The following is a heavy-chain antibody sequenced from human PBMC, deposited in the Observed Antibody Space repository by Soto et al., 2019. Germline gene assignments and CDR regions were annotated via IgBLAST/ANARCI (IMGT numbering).Heavy chain of an antibody. V-gene: IGHV4-4*02. J-gene: IGHJ6*03. CDR1: SCSISSSNW. D-gene: IGHD1-1*01. Sequence: PSETLSLTYAVSSCSISSSNWWSWVRQPPGKGLEWIGEIYHSGSTNYNPSLKSRVTISVDKSKNQFSLKLSSVTAADTAVYYCARKGLDWNPLYYYYYYMDVWGKGTTVTVSS. CDR2: IYHSGST. CDR3: ARKGLDWNPLYYYYYYMDV.